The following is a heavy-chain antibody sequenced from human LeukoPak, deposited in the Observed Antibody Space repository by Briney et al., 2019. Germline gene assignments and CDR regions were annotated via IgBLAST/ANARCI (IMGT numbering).Heavy chain of an antibody. CDR3: ARGPPYCSSTSCYLEY. V-gene: IGHV3-33*01. Sequence: GGSLRLSCAASGFTFSSYGMHWVRQAPGKGLEWVAVIWYDGSNKYHADSVKGRFTISRDNSKNTLYLQMNSLRAEDTAVYYCARGPPYCSSTSCYLEYWGQGTLVTVSS. CDR2: IWYDGSNK. J-gene: IGHJ4*02. CDR1: GFTFSSYG. D-gene: IGHD2-2*01.